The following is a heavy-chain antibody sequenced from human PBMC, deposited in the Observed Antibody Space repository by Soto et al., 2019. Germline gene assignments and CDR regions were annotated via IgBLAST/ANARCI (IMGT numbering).Heavy chain of an antibody. CDR3: ARALRGIVVADAFDI. V-gene: IGHV4-31*03. CDR1: GGSIRSGGYY. J-gene: IGHJ3*02. Sequence: QVQLQESGPGLVKPSQTLSLTCTVSGGSIRSGGYYLSWIRQHPGKGLEWIGYIYYSGSTYYNPSLKSRVTISVDTSKNQFSLKLSSVTAADTAVYYCARALRGIVVADAFDIWGQGTMVTVSS. CDR2: IYYSGST. D-gene: IGHD3-22*01.